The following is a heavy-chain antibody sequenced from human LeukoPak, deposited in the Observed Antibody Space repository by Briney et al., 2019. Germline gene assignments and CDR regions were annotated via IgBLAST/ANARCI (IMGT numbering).Heavy chain of an antibody. Sequence: SVKVSCKASGGTFSSYAISWVRQAPGQGLEWMGGIIPIFGTANYAQKFQGRVTITADESTSTAYMELSSLRSEDTAVYYCARIVRLINAFDIWGQGTMVTVSS. CDR1: GGTFSSYA. CDR3: ARIVRLINAFDI. D-gene: IGHD2/OR15-2a*01. J-gene: IGHJ3*02. CDR2: IIPIFGTA. V-gene: IGHV1-69*13.